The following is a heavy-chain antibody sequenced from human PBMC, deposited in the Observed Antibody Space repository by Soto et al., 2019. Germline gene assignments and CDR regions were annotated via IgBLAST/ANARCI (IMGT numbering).Heavy chain of an antibody. J-gene: IGHJ6*02. CDR3: ARGAYYYGSGSENLDV. CDR1: GFTFSSYG. D-gene: IGHD3-10*01. V-gene: IGHV3-33*01. Sequence: QVQLVESGGGVVQPGRSLRLSCAAFGFTFSSYGMHWVRQAPGKGLEWVAVIWYDGSNKYYADSVKGRFTSSRDNSKNTLYLQMNSLRAEDTAVYYCARGAYYYGSGSENLDVWGQGTTVTVSS. CDR2: IWYDGSNK.